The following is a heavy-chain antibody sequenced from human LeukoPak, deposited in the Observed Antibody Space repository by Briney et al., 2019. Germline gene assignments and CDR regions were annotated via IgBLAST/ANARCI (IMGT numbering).Heavy chain of an antibody. CDR3: ARVFQRMTTGTPYAFDI. J-gene: IGHJ3*02. D-gene: IGHD4-17*01. CDR1: GFTFSSYG. Sequence: GRSLRLSCAASGFTFSSYGMHWVRQAPGKGLEWVAVIWYDGTNKYYAASVKGRFTISRDNSKNTLYLQMDSLRAEDTAVYCCARVFQRMTTGTPYAFDIWGQGTMVTVSS. CDR2: IWYDGTNK. V-gene: IGHV3-33*01.